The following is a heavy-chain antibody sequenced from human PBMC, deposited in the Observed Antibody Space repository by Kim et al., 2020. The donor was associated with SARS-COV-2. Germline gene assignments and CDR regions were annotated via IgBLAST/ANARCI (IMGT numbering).Heavy chain of an antibody. CDR2: ITGDGDST. CDR1: GFTFDAHA. V-gene: IGHV3-43*02. CDR3: AKDRLRDSSGFFTPYRYYGMDV. D-gene: IGHD3-22*01. J-gene: IGHJ6*02. Sequence: GGSLRLSCAASGFTFDAHAMHWVRQAPGKGLEWVSLITGDGDSTKYADSVKGRFTISRDNSKNSLYLQMNSLRSDDTALYYCAKDRLRDSSGFFTPYRYYGMDVWGQGTTVTVSS.